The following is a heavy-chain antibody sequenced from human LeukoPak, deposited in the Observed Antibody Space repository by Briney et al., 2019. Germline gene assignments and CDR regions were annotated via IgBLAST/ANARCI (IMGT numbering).Heavy chain of an antibody. CDR3: ASPRDSGWYPHYSDY. V-gene: IGHV3-7*01. Sequence: PGGSLRLSCAASGFTFSSYAMSWVRQAPGKGLEWVANIKQDGSEKYYVDSVKGRFTISRDNAKNSLYLQMNSLRAEDTAVYYCASPRDSGWYPHYSDYWGQGTLVTVSS. J-gene: IGHJ4*02. CDR1: GFTFSSYA. D-gene: IGHD6-19*01. CDR2: IKQDGSEK.